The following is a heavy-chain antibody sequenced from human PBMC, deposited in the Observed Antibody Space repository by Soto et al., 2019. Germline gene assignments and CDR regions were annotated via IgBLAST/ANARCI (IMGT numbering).Heavy chain of an antibody. CDR3: ARDEKPLYGDYSYNWFDP. CDR2: ISAYNGNT. D-gene: IGHD4-17*01. J-gene: IGHJ5*02. CDR1: GYTFTSYG. Sequence: ASVKVSCKASGYTFTSYGISWVRQAPGQGLEWMGWISAYNGNTNYAQKLQGRVTMTTGTSTSTAYMELRSLRSDDTAVCYCARDEKPLYGDYSYNWFDPWGQGTLVTVS. V-gene: IGHV1-18*01.